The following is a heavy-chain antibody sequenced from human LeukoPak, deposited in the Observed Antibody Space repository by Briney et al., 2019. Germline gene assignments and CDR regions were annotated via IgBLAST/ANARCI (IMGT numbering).Heavy chain of an antibody. V-gene: IGHV4-31*03. D-gene: IGHD3-3*01. CDR1: GGSISSGGDY. Sequence: SETLSLTCTVSGGSISSGGDYWSWIRQHPGKGLEGIGYIYYSGSTYYNPSLKSRVTISVDTSKNQLSLQRSFVTAGDTAVYSCARVSYAFWSGSADYWGQGTLVTVSP. CDR3: ARVSYAFWSGSADY. J-gene: IGHJ4*02. CDR2: IYYSGST.